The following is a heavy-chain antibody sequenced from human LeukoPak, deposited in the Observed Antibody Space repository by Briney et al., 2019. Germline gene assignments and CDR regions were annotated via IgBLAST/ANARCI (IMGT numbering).Heavy chain of an antibody. J-gene: IGHJ4*02. V-gene: IGHV3-74*03. CDR2: IVSDGSST. Sequence: PGGSLRLSCAASGFTFSRYWMQWVRQAPGKGLVWVSHIVSDGSSTTYADSVKGRFTTSRDNAKNTLYLQTNSLRAEDTAVYYCVRDNYGVDYWGQGTLVTVSS. CDR3: VRDNYGVDY. D-gene: IGHD3-10*01. CDR1: GFTFSRYW.